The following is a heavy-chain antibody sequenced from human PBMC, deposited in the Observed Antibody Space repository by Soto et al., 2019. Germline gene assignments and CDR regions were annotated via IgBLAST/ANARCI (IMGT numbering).Heavy chain of an antibody. CDR2: IIPIFDIT. D-gene: IGHD1-1*01. CDR1: GGTFRSYS. V-gene: IGHV1-69*01. Sequence: QVQLVQSGAEVKKPGSSVKVSCKASGGTFRSYSISWVRQAPGQGLEWMGGIIPIFDITNYAKKFQGRVTITEDEATGTINMDLSRLGSDDAAVYHCASPDEGGYSANDDDYYVLDVWGQGTTVTV. J-gene: IGHJ6*02. CDR3: ASPDEGGYSANDDDYYVLDV.